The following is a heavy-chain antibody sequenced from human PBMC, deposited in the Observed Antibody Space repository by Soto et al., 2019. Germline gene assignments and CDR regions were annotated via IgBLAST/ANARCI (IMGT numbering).Heavy chain of an antibody. Sequence: ASLKVSCKVSGYTLTELSMHWVRHAPGKGLEWMGGFDPEDGETIYAQKFQGRVTMTEDTSTDTAYMELSSLRSEDTAVYYCATDSAYCGSWSYYNWGQGTLVTVSS. CDR1: GYTLTELS. J-gene: IGHJ4*02. V-gene: IGHV1-24*01. CDR3: ATDSAYCGSWSYYN. CDR2: FDPEDGET. D-gene: IGHD3-10*01.